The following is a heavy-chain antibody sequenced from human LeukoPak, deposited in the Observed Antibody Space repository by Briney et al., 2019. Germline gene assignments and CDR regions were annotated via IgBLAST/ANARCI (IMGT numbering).Heavy chain of an antibody. CDR3: ARDLTSVPTR. CDR1: GFTFSSDS. CDR2: ISSSGNTK. J-gene: IGHJ4*02. V-gene: IGHV3-48*02. Sequence: GSLRLSCAGSGFTFSSDSMNWVRQAPGKGLEWVSYISSSGNTKHYVDSVKGRFTISRDNAKNSAYLQMNSLRNEDTAVYYCARDLTSVPTRWGQGTLVTVSS. D-gene: IGHD4-17*01.